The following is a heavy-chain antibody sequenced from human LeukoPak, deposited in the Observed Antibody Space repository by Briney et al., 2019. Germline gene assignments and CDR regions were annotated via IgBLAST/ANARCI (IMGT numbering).Heavy chain of an antibody. V-gene: IGHV3-21*01. D-gene: IGHD6-19*01. CDR3: ARERNLEIAVAGTIFNY. CDR2: ISSSSSYI. J-gene: IGHJ4*02. Sequence: GGSLRLSCAASGFTFSSYSKNWVRQAPGKGLEWVSSISSSSSYIYHADSVKGRFTISRDNAKNSLYLQMNSLRAEDTAVYYCARERNLEIAVAGTIFNYWGQGALVTISS. CDR1: GFTFSSYS.